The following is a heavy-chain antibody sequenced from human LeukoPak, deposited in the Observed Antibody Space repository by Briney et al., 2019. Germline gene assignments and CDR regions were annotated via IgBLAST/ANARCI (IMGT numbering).Heavy chain of an antibody. J-gene: IGHJ3*02. CDR3: ARHIRGYYDSSGYYDDAFDI. D-gene: IGHD3-22*01. CDR2: IYTSGST. Sequence: SETLSLTCTVSGGSISSYYWSWIRQPPGKGLEWIGYIYTSGSTNYNPSLKSRVTISVDTSKNQFSLKLSSVTAADTAVYYCARHIRGYYDSSGYYDDAFDIWGQGIMVTVSS. V-gene: IGHV4-4*09. CDR1: GGSISSYY.